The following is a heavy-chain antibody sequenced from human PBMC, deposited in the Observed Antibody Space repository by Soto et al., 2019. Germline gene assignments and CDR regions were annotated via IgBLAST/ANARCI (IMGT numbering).Heavy chain of an antibody. D-gene: IGHD3-10*01. Sequence: SETLSLTCSVSGASITTYYWSWLRQPPGKGLEWIGSISYSGSTKYNPSLESRVSVSVDTSMSQFSLRLTSVTAADTALYYCASDGDSSGLFDPWGQGALVTV. CDR3: ASDGDSSGLFDP. J-gene: IGHJ5*02. V-gene: IGHV4-59*01. CDR2: ISYSGST. CDR1: GASITTYY.